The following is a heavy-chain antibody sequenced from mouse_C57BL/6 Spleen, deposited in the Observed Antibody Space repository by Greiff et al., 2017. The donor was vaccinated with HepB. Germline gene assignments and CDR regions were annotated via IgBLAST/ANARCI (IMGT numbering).Heavy chain of an antibody. D-gene: IGHD1-1*02. Sequence: QVQLQQSGAELVRPGSSVKLSCKASGYTFTSYWMHWVKQRPIQGLEWIGNIDPSDSETHYNQKFKDKATLTVDKSSSTAYMQLSSLTSEDSAVYYCARENYGRRYFDVWGTGTTVTVSS. J-gene: IGHJ1*03. V-gene: IGHV1-52*01. CDR2: IDPSDSET. CDR1: GYTFTSYW. CDR3: ARENYGRRYFDV.